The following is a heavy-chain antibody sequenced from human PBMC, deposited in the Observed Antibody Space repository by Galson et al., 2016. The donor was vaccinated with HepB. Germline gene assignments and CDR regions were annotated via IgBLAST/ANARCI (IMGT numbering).Heavy chain of an antibody. CDR3: VKSQDYDVLTGIDS. V-gene: IGHV3-23*01. CDR2: LSGGGDIT. J-gene: IGHJ4*02. D-gene: IGHD3-9*01. CDR1: GFPFWSYS. Sequence: SLRLSCAASGFPFWSYSMSWVRQAPGKGPEWVSALSGGGDITHYADSVKGRFTISRDNSKNTLYLQMNTLRVEDTALYYCVKSQDYDVLTGIDSWGRGTLVNVSS.